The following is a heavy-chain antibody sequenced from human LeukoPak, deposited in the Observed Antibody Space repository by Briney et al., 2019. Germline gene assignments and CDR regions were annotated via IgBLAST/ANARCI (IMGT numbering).Heavy chain of an antibody. D-gene: IGHD1-26*01. Sequence: PSETLSLTCTVSGGSISSSSYYWGWIRQPPGKGLEWIGSIYYSGSIYYNPSLKSRVPISVDTSKDQLSLKLRSVTAPDTAVYYCARKPREQLLPPYTRLVTFCDYWGQGTLVPVSS. J-gene: IGHJ4*02. CDR2: IYYSGSI. CDR3: ARKPREQLLPPYTRLVTFCDY. V-gene: IGHV4-39*07. CDR1: GGSISSSSYY.